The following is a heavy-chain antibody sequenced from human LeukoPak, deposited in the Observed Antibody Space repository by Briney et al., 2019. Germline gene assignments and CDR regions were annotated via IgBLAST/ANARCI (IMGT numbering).Heavy chain of an antibody. CDR3: ARQGIDAFDI. Sequence: SQTLSLTCTVSGGSISSGSYWWSWIRQHPEKGLEWIGYVYYSGSTYYNPSLKSRVTISVDTSKNQISLRLSSVTAADTAVYYCARQGIDAFDIWGQGALVTVSS. J-gene: IGHJ3*02. V-gene: IGHV4-31*03. CDR2: VYYSGST. CDR1: GGSISSGSYW.